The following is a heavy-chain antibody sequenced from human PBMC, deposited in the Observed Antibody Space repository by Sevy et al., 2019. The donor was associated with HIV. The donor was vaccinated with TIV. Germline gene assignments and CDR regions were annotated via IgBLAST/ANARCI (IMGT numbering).Heavy chain of an antibody. Sequence: QSQTLSLTCTVSGGSLSSSDSYWSWIRQPPGKGLEWLGYIHYTGGTYYNPFLTSLVAMSVDTSDEQFSLRLGFLTAADTALYYCANKRGYSHGPFDYWGQGILVTVSS. D-gene: IGHD5-12*01. V-gene: IGHV4-30-4*01. J-gene: IGHJ4*02. CDR2: IHYTGGT. CDR1: GGSLSSSDSY. CDR3: ANKRGYSHGPFDY.